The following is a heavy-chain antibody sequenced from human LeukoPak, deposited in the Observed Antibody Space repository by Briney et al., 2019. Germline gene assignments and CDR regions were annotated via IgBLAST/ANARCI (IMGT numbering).Heavy chain of an antibody. Sequence: GGSLRLSCAASGFTFSNAWMSWVRQAPGKGLEWVGRIKSKTNGGTTDYAAPVKGRFTISRDDSKNTLYLQMNSLKTEDTAVYYCTSEYYDYVWGSYRSDYHFDYWGQGTLVTVSS. V-gene: IGHV3-15*01. CDR3: TSEYYDYVWGSYRSDYHFDY. CDR1: GFTFSNAW. CDR2: IKSKTNGGTT. J-gene: IGHJ4*02. D-gene: IGHD3-16*02.